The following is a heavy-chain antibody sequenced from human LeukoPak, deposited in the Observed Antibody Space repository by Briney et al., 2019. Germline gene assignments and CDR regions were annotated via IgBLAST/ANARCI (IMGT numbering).Heavy chain of an antibody. D-gene: IGHD3-10*01. J-gene: IGHJ4*02. CDR1: GGSIGTHY. CDR3: AREHMVRGADY. V-gene: IGHV4-4*07. Sequence: SETLSLTCAVSGGSIGTHYWSWIRQPAGKGLEWIGRIYTSGSTNYNPSLKSRVTMSVDTSKNQFSLKLSSVTAADTAVYYCAREHMVRGADYWGQGTLVTVSS. CDR2: IYTSGST.